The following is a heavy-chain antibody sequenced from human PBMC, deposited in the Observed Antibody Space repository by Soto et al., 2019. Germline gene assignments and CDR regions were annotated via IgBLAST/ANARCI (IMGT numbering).Heavy chain of an antibody. CDR3: ARLVGATYYYYYGMDV. V-gene: IGHV6-1*01. D-gene: IGHD1-26*01. J-gene: IGHJ6*02. CDR1: GDSVFSNSAA. CDR2: TYYRSKWYN. Sequence: SQTLSLTCAISGDSVFSNSAAWNWISQSPSRGLEWLGRTYYRSKWYNDYAVSVKSRITINPDTSKNQFSLQLNSVTPEDTAVYYCARLVGATYYYYYGMDVWGQGTTVTVSS.